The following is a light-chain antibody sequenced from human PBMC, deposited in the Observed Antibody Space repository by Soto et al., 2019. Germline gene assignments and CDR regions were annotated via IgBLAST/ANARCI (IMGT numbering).Light chain of an antibody. Sequence: EIVLTQSPGTLSLSPGERATLSCRASQSLSNNYLAWYQQKPGQAPRLLIYDASSRATGIPDRISGSGSGTDFTLSMSRLEPEDYAVYYCQQYGSSPLTFGGGTKLEIK. V-gene: IGKV3-20*01. CDR1: QSLSNNY. CDR2: DAS. J-gene: IGKJ4*01. CDR3: QQYGSSPLT.